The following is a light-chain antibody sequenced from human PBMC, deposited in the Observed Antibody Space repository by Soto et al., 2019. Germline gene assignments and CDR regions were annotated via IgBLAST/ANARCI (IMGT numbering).Light chain of an antibody. CDR1: QSISVW. CDR2: KAS. CDR3: QQYNSYPLT. J-gene: IGKJ4*01. Sequence: DIQMTQSPSTLSASVGDRVTITCRASQSISVWLAWYQQKAGKAPKLLIYKASSLESGVPSRFSGSGSGTEFTLTISSLQPDDFATYHCQQYNSYPLTFGGGTKVDIK. V-gene: IGKV1-5*03.